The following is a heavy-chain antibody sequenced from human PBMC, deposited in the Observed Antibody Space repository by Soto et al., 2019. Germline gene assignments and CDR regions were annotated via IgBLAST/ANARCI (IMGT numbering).Heavy chain of an antibody. Sequence: QVQLVESGGGVVQPGRSLRLSCAASGFTISNYIMHWVRQAPGKGLEWVAMILHDGNNKYYADSVKGRFTISRDNSKNTLYLQMNRLRTEDTAMYYCARDDEDGSYCDLGYWGQGTLVTFSS. J-gene: IGHJ4*02. CDR3: ARDDEDGSYCDLGY. CDR2: ILHDGNNK. D-gene: IGHD3-10*01. V-gene: IGHV3-30-3*01. CDR1: GFTISNYI.